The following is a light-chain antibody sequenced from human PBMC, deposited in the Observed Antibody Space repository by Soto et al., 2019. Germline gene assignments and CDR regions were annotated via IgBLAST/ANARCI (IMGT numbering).Light chain of an antibody. V-gene: IGLV2-14*01. CDR3: TSYEGGGRYV. J-gene: IGLJ1*01. CDR1: SSDVGAYNL. CDR2: EVS. Sequence: QSALTQPASVSESPGQSVTISCTGTSSDVGAYNLVSWYQQYPGKAPKLMIYEVSNRPSGVSNRFSGSKSGNTASLTISGLQAEDEADYYCCTSYEGGGRYVFGTGTQLTVL.